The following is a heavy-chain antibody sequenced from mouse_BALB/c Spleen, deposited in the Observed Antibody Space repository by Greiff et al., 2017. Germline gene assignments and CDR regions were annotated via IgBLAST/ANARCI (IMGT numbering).Heavy chain of an antibody. Sequence: EVKLVESGPGLVKPSQSLSLTCTVTGYSITSDYAWNWIRQFPGNQLEWMGYISYSGSTSYNPSLKSRISITRDTSKNQFFLQLNSVTTEDTATYYCARRYGYWGQGTSVTVSS. CDR3: ARRYGY. V-gene: IGHV3-2*02. D-gene: IGHD2-14*01. CDR1: GYSITSDYA. CDR2: ISYSGST. J-gene: IGHJ4*01.